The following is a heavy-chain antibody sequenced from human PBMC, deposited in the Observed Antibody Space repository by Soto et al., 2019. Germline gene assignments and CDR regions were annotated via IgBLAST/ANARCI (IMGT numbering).Heavy chain of an antibody. J-gene: IGHJ5*02. V-gene: IGHV4-59*08. CDR2: IYYSGST. CDR3: ARSGFLEWFPFDP. Sequence: SETLSLTCTVSGGSISSYYWSWIRQPPGKGLEWIGYIYYSGSTNYNPSLKSRVTISVDTSKNQFSLKLSSVTAADTAVYYCARSGFLEWFPFDPWGQGTLVTVSS. CDR1: GGSISSYY. D-gene: IGHD3-3*01.